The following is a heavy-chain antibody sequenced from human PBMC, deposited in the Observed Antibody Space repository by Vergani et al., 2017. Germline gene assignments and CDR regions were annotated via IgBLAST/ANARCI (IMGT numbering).Heavy chain of an antibody. D-gene: IGHD3-16*02. V-gene: IGHV4-34*01. Sequence: QVQLQQWGAGLLKPSETLSLTCAVYGGSFSGYYWSWIRQPPGKGLEWIGEINHSGSTNYNPSLKSRVTISVDTSKNQFSLKLSSVTAEDTAVYYCARALAYYDYVWGSYRYTNWFDPWGQGTLVTVSS. CDR3: ARALAYYDYVWGSYRYTNWFDP. CDR2: INHSGST. J-gene: IGHJ5*02. CDR1: GGSFSGYY.